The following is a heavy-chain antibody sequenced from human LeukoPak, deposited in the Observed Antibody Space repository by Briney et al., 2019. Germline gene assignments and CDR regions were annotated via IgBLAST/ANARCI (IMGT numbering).Heavy chain of an antibody. J-gene: IGHJ4*02. CDR1: GYSISSGSY. V-gene: IGHV4-38-2*02. Sequence: SETLSLTCSVSGYSISSGSYWGWIRQPPGKGLEWIGSIYHSGSTYYNPSLKSRVTISVDTSKNQFSLKLSSVTAADTAVYYCARDKYRYAGRTHPYYFDSWGQGTLVTVSS. CDR3: ARDKYRYAGRTHPYYFDS. CDR2: IYHSGST. D-gene: IGHD5-18*01.